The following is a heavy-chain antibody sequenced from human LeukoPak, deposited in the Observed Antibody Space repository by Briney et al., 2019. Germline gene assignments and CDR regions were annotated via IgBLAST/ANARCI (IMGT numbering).Heavy chain of an antibody. D-gene: IGHD1-26*01. Sequence: PGGSLRLSCAVSGFTVSINYMSWVRQAPGKGLEWVSAISGSGGSTYYADSVKGRFTISRDNSKNTLYLQMNSLRAEDTAVYYCAVPRSSGSYRGRFDYWGQGTLVTVSS. CDR3: AVPRSSGSYRGRFDY. CDR1: GFTVSINY. V-gene: IGHV3-23*01. CDR2: ISGSGGST. J-gene: IGHJ4*02.